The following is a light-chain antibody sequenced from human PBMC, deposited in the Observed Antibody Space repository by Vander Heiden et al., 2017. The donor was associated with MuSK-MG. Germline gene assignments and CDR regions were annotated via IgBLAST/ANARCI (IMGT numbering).Light chain of an antibody. V-gene: IGKV3-15*01. Sequence: EIVMTQSPATLSVSPGERATLSCRASQNIGNNLAWYQHKPGQSPRVLIYGASTRDTGIPARFSGSGYGTEFTLTISSRQSEDFAVYYCQQYQNWPPITFGGGTKVDIK. J-gene: IGKJ4*01. CDR3: QQYQNWPPIT. CDR2: GAS. CDR1: QNIGNN.